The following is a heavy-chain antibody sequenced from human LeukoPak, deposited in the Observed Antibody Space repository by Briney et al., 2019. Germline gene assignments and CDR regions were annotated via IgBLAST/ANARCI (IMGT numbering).Heavy chain of an antibody. Sequence: GGSLRLSCAASGFTFSDYYMSWIRQAPGKGLEWVSYISSSGSTIYYADSVKGRFTISRDNAKNSLYLQMNSLRAEDTAVYYCARDRGENWNLRPTNWFDPWGQGTLVTVSS. J-gene: IGHJ5*02. CDR1: GFTFSDYY. V-gene: IGHV3-11*04. CDR2: ISSSGSTI. D-gene: IGHD1-1*01. CDR3: ARDRGENWNLRPTNWFDP.